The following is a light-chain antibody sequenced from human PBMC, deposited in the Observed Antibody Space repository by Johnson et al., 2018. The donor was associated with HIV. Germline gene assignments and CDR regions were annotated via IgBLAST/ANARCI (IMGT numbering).Light chain of an antibody. CDR1: SSNIGNNY. Sequence: QSVLTQSPSVSAAPGQKVTISCSGSSSNIGNNYVSWYQQLPGTAPKLLIYENNKRPSGIPDRFSDSKSGTSATLGITGLQTGDEADYYCGTWDSGLSVGGVFGTGTKVTVL. CDR3: GTWDSGLSVGGV. J-gene: IGLJ1*01. V-gene: IGLV1-51*02. CDR2: ENN.